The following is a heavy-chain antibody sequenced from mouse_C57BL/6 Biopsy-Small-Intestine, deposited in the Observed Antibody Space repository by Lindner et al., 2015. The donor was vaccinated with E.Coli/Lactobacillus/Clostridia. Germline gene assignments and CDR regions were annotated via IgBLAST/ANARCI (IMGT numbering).Heavy chain of an antibody. V-gene: IGHV1-59*01. CDR2: IRTYDANT. J-gene: IGHJ1*01. CDR1: LHFTRHG. Sequence: SVKVSCKAFWLHFTRHGISWVRQAPGQGLEWMGWIRTYDANTHYHGDDTHYAQNFQGRITMTADTSTSTAYMELRSLTSGDTAVYYCVRDYYCNSDYCLDDFDIWGQGTMVTVSS. D-gene: IGHD2-5*01. CDR3: VRDYYCNSDYCLDDFDI.